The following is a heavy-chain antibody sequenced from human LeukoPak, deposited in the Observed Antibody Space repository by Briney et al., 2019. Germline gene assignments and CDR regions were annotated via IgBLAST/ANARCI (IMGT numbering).Heavy chain of an antibody. V-gene: IGHV3-23*01. D-gene: IGHD2-2*01. CDR1: GFTFSSYA. CDR2: ISGSGGST. CDR3: AKDQDIVVPAAMNFPGAFDI. J-gene: IGHJ3*02. Sequence: PGGSLRLSCAASGFTFSSYAMSWVRQAPGKGLEWVSAISGSGGSTYYADSVKGRFTISRDNSKNTLYLQMNSLRAEDTAVYYCAKDQDIVVPAAMNFPGAFDIWGQGTMVTVSS.